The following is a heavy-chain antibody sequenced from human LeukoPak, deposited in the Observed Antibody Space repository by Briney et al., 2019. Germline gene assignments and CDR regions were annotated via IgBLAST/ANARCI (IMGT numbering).Heavy chain of an antibody. D-gene: IGHD3-10*01. CDR3: AREPTNLWFGELFSTREYFQH. Sequence: GGSLRLSCAASGFTFSSYSMNWVRQAPGKGLEWVSYISSSSSTIYYADSVKGRFTIFRDNAKNSLYLQMNSLRAEVTAVYYCAREPTNLWFGELFSTREYFQHWGQGTLVTVSS. CDR1: GFTFSSYS. J-gene: IGHJ1*01. V-gene: IGHV3-48*01. CDR2: ISSSSSTI.